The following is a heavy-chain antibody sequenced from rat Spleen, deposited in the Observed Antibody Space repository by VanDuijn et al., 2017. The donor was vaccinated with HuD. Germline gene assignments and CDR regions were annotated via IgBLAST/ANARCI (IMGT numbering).Heavy chain of an antibody. J-gene: IGHJ1*01. CDR2: ISPSGATT. D-gene: IGHD1-12*01. CDR3: TTARNVPSYWYFDF. V-gene: IGHV5-19*01. Sequence: EVQLVESGGGLVQPGRSLKLSCAASGFTLSDYVMHWIRQAPTKGLEWVTSISPSGATTNYRDSVKGRFTISRDNARSTLYLQMDGLRSEDTATYYCTTARNVPSYWYFDFWGPGTMVTVSS. CDR1: GFTLSDYV.